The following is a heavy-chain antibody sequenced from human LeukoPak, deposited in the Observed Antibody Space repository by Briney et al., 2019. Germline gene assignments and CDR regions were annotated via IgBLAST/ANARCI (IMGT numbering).Heavy chain of an antibody. D-gene: IGHD6-13*01. CDR2: IIPIFGTA. CDR1: GGTFSSYA. J-gene: IGHJ4*02. V-gene: IGHV1-69*13. Sequence: EASVKVSCKASGGTFSSYAISWVRQAPGQGLEWMGGIIPIFGTANYAQKFQGRVTITADESTSTAYMELSSLRSEDTAVYYCACLAAAGKSVDWGQGTLVTVSS. CDR3: ACLAAAGKSVD.